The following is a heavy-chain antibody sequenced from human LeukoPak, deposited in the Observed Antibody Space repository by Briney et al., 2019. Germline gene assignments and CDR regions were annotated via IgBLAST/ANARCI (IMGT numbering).Heavy chain of an antibody. D-gene: IGHD2-2*01. V-gene: IGHV1-69*13. CDR3: ARGEVPAATWFDP. Sequence: SVKVSCKASGGTFSSYAISWVRQAPGQGLEWMGGIIPISGTANCAQKFQGRVTITADESTSTAYMELSSLRSADTAVYYCARGEVPAATWFDPWGQGTLVTVSS. J-gene: IGHJ5*02. CDR2: IIPISGTA. CDR1: GGTFSSYA.